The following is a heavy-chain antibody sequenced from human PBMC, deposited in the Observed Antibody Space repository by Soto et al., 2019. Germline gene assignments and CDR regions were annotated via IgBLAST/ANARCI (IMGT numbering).Heavy chain of an antibody. V-gene: IGHV3-21*01. CDR3: ERDRYYDILNGYSEEACHDY. CDR1: GFTFSSYS. D-gene: IGHD3-9*01. J-gene: IGHJ4*02. CDR2: ISSSSSYI. Sequence: PGGSLRLSCAASGFTFSSYSMNWVRQAPGKGLEWVSSISSSSSYIYYADSVKGRFTISRDNAKNSLYLQMNSLRAEDTAVYYCERDRYYDILNGYSEEACHDYWGQGTLGTVSS.